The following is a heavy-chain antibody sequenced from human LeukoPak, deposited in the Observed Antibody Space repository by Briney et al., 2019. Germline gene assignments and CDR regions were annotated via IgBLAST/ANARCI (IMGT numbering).Heavy chain of an antibody. D-gene: IGHD3-22*01. CDR3: ARDRGPYYDTSGYPI. CDR2: IYSGGST. J-gene: IGHJ3*02. V-gene: IGHV3-53*01. Sequence: PGGSLRLSCAASGFTVSSNYMSWVRQAPGKGLEWVSDIYSGGSTYYADSVKGRFTISRDNSKNTLYLQMNSLRAEDRAVYYCARDRGPYYDTSGYPIWGQGTMVTVSS. CDR1: GFTVSSNY.